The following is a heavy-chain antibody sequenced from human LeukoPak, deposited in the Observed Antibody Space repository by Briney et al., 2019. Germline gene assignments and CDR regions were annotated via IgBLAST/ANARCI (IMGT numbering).Heavy chain of an antibody. CDR1: GFTFSSYG. J-gene: IGHJ5*02. CDR2: IRYDGSNK. CDR3: AICPPGNSSPRFDT. V-gene: IGHV3-30*02. Sequence: GGSLRLSCAASGFTFSSYGMHWLRQAPGKGLEWVAFIRYDGSNKYYADSVKGRFTISRDNYNNTPYLQMRSLRAEDKAVYYCAICPPGNSSPRFDTGGQGNRVTVSS. D-gene: IGHD2-2*01.